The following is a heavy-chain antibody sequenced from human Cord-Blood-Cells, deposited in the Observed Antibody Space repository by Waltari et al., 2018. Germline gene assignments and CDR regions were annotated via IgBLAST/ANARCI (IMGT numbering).Heavy chain of an antibody. D-gene: IGHD3-10*01. CDR2: ISSSGSTI. CDR3: ARGKSGSYDFDY. CDR1: GFPFSSYE. J-gene: IGHJ4*02. V-gene: IGHV3-48*03. Sequence: EVQLVESGGGLVQPGGSLRLSCAASGFPFSSYEMNWVRQAPGKGLEWVSYISSSGSTIYYADSVKGRFTISRDNAKNSLYLQMNSLRAEDTAVYYCARGKSGSYDFDYWGQGTLVTVSS.